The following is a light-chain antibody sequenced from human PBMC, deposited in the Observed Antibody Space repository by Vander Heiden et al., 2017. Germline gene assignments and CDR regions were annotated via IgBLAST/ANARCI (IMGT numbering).Light chain of an antibody. V-gene: IGKV3-15*01. CDR1: QSLNND. CDR3: QQYHTCPYT. CDR2: GAS. Sequence: ELVITQSPASLSVSPGDRASLSCRASQSLNNDLAWYDQKPGQAPRLLFYGASSRATGVPARFSASGPGTDFTLTISSLQPEDSASYFCQQYHTCPYTFGQGTKLEIK. J-gene: IGKJ2*01.